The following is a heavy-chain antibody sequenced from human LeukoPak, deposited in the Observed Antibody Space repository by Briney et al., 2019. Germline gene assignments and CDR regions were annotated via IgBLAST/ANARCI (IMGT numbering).Heavy chain of an antibody. Sequence: PGGSLRLSCAASGFTFDDYGMSWVRQAPGKGLEWVSGINWNGGSTGYADSVKGRFTISRDNAKNSLYLQMNSLRAEDAALYYCAREEYQLLNYYMDVWGKGTTVTVSS. CDR1: GFTFDDYG. CDR3: AREEYQLLNYYMDV. D-gene: IGHD2-2*01. J-gene: IGHJ6*03. V-gene: IGHV3-20*04. CDR2: INWNGGST.